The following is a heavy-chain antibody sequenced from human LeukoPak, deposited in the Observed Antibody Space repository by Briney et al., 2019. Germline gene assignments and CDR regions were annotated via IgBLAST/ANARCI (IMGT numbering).Heavy chain of an antibody. D-gene: IGHD6-6*01. Sequence: GGSLRLSCAASGFTFSSYAMHWVRQAPGKGLEWVAVISYDGSNKYYADSVKGRFTISRDNAKNTLYLQVNNLRAEDTAVYYCARGPNSNWSGLDFWGQGTLLTVSS. J-gene: IGHJ4*02. V-gene: IGHV3-30-3*01. CDR2: ISYDGSNK. CDR1: GFTFSSYA. CDR3: ARGPNSNWSGLDF.